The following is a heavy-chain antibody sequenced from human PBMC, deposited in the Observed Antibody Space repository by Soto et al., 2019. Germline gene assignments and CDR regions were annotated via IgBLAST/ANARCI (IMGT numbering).Heavy chain of an antibody. CDR2: IYYSGRT. V-gene: IGHV4-39*01. CDR1: GESISSSSYY. CDR3: ARQRSTVVTQAYFDN. J-gene: IGHJ4*02. Sequence: SETLSLTCIVSGESISSSSYYWGWIRQPPGKGLEWIGSIYYSGRTYYNPSFKSRVTISIDTSTNQFSLKLSSVTATDTAVYYRARQRSTVVTQAYFDNWGQGALVNVSS. D-gene: IGHD2-21*02.